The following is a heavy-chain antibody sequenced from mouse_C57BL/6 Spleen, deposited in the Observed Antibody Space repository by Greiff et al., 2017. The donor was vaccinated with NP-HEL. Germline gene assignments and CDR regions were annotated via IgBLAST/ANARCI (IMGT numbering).Heavy chain of an antibody. V-gene: IGHV1-82*01. CDR3: ARSNYDLAWFAY. CDR2: IYPGDGDT. D-gene: IGHD2-3*01. J-gene: IGHJ3*01. CDR1: GYAFSSSW. Sequence: VQLQQSGPELVKPGASVKISCKASGYAFSSSWMNWVKQRPGKGLEWIGRIYPGDGDTNYNGKFKGKATLTADKSSSTAYMQLSSLTSEDSAVYFCARSNYDLAWFAYWGQGTLVTVSA.